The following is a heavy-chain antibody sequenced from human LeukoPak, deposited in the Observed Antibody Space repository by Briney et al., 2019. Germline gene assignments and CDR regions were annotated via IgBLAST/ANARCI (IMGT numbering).Heavy chain of an antibody. Sequence: SETLSLTCTVSGGSISSYYWSWIRQPPGKGLEWIGYIYYSGSTNYNPSLKSRVTISVDTSKNQFSLKLSSVTAADTAVYYCPRGRSGSYSGVPFDIWGQGTMVTVSS. V-gene: IGHV4-59*01. J-gene: IGHJ3*02. CDR3: PRGRSGSYSGVPFDI. CDR2: IYYSGST. CDR1: GGSISSYY. D-gene: IGHD1-26*01.